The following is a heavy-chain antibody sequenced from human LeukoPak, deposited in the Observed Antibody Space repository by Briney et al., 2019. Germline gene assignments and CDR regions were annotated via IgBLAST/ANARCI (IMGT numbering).Heavy chain of an antibody. CDR3: ARMYYDILTGWNYYYYYMDV. Sequence: ASVKVSCSASGYTFTSYDINWVRQATGQGLEGMGWMDPNSGNTGYAQKLQGRVTMTRNTSISTAYMELSSLRSEDTAVYYCARMYYDILTGWNYYYYYMDVWGKGTTVTVSS. CDR2: MDPNSGNT. V-gene: IGHV1-8*01. D-gene: IGHD3-9*01. CDR1: GYTFTSYD. J-gene: IGHJ6*03.